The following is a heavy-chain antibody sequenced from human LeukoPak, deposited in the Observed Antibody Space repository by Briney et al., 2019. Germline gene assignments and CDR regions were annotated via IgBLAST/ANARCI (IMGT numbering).Heavy chain of an antibody. V-gene: IGHV3-21*04. CDR1: GFTFSSYS. D-gene: IGHD4-23*01. CDR2: ISSSSSYI. Sequence: GGSLRLSCAASGFTFSSYSMNWVRQAPGKGLEWVSSISSSSSYIYYADSVKGRFTISRDNAENSLYLQMNSLRVEDTALYYCVKENDYGGNSLDFWGQGTLVSVSS. J-gene: IGHJ4*02. CDR3: VKENDYGGNSLDF.